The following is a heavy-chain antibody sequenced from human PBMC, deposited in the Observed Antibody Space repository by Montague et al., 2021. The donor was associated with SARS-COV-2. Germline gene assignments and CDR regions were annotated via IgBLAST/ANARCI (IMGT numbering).Heavy chain of an antibody. CDR3: ARGRGYSSSAGFDY. CDR1: GGSISSYY. J-gene: IGHJ4*02. V-gene: IGHV4-59*01. Sequence: SETLSLTCTFSGGSISSYYWRWIRQPPGKGLEWIGYIYYSGSTNXXPSLKSRVTISVDTSKNQFSLKLSSVTAADTAVYYCARGRGYSSSAGFDYWGQGTLVTVSS. CDR2: IYYSGST. D-gene: IGHD6-6*01.